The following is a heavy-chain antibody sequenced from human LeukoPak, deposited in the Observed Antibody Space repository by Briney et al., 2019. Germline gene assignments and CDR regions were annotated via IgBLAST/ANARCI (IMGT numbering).Heavy chain of an antibody. V-gene: IGHV3-21*01. J-gene: IGHJ4*02. Sequence: GGSLRLSCAASGFTFSSYSMNWVRQAPGKVLEWVSSISSSSSYIYYADSVKGRFTISRGNAKNSLYLQMNSLRAEDTAVYYCARDRDGESSGYYYPIGFDYWGQGTLVTVSS. CDR2: ISSSSSYI. CDR3: ARDRDGESSGYYYPIGFDY. D-gene: IGHD3-22*01. CDR1: GFTFSSYS.